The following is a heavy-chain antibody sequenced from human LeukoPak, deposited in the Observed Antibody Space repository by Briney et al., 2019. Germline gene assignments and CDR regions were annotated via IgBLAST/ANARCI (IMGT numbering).Heavy chain of an antibody. D-gene: IGHD2-15*01. Sequence: GASVKVSCKASGGTFSSYAISWVRQAPGQGLEWMGWISAYNGNTDYAQNLQGRVTMTTDTSTSTAYMDLRSLRSDDTAVYYCARASCSGGSCPSDYWGQGTLVIVSS. CDR3: ARASCSGGSCPSDY. J-gene: IGHJ4*02. CDR1: GGTFSSYA. V-gene: IGHV1-18*01. CDR2: ISAYNGNT.